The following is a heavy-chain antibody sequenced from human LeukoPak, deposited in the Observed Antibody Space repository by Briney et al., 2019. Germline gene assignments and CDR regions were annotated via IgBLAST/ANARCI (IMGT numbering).Heavy chain of an antibody. CDR2: ISYDGSNK. J-gene: IGHJ4*02. D-gene: IGHD6-19*01. CDR1: GFTFSSYG. V-gene: IGHV3-30*03. Sequence: GGSLRLSCAASGFTFSSYGMHWVRQAPGKGLEWVAVISYDGSNKYYADSVKGRFTISRDNSKNTLYLQMNSLRAEDTAVYYCARADSSGWYWGQGTLVTVSS. CDR3: ARADSSGWY.